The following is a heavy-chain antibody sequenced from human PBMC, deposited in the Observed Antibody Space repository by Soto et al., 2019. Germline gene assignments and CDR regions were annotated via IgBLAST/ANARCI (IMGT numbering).Heavy chain of an antibody. Sequence: EVQLVESGGGLVQPGGSLRLSCAASGFTSSDHYMDWVRQAPGKGLEWLRRIRNKANSHTPEYAGSVKGRFTISRDDSRNSLYMQMSSLKTEDTAVYYCARSVSESSSWSDDPFDLWGQGTPVTVSS. D-gene: IGHD6-13*01. CDR3: ARSVSESSSWSDDPFDL. CDR1: GFTSSDHY. J-gene: IGHJ3*01. CDR2: IRNKANSHTP. V-gene: IGHV3-72*01.